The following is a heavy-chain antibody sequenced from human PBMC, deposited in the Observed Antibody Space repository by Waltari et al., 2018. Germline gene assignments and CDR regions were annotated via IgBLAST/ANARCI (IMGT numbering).Heavy chain of an antibody. CDR3: ARSRYSSSWYYWFDP. J-gene: IGHJ5*02. CDR2: ISPIRGIA. D-gene: IGHD6-13*01. V-gene: IGHV1-69*10. CDR1: GGTFSSYA. Sequence: QVQLVQSGAEVKKPGSSVKVSCKASGGTFSSYAISWVRQAPGKGLEWMGGISPIRGIANYAQKFQGRVTITADKSTSTAYMERSSLRSEDTAVYYCARSRYSSSWYYWFDPWGQGTLVTVSS.